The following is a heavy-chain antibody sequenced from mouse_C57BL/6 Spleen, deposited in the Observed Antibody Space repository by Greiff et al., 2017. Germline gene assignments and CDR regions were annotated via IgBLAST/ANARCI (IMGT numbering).Heavy chain of an antibody. J-gene: IGHJ2*01. CDR1: GFTFTDYY. V-gene: IGHV7-4*01. Sequence: EVQVVASGGGLVQPGASLRLSCAASGFTFTDYYMSWVRQPPGKAPEWLALIRNKANGYTTEYTASVKGRFTISRDNSQNIHYLQMNTLRAEDSATYYCVKATVATFDYWGQGTTRTVSS. D-gene: IGHD1-1*01. CDR3: VKATVATFDY. CDR2: IRNKANGYTT.